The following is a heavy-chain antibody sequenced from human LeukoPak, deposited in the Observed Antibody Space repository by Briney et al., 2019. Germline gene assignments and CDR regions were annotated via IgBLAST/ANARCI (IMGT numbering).Heavy chain of an antibody. Sequence: APVKVSCKASGYTFTSYDINWVRQATGQRLEWMGWMNPNSGNTGYAQKFQGRVTMTRNTSISTAYMELSSLRSEDTAVYYCARRKITGIGFDPWGQGTLVTVSS. J-gene: IGHJ5*02. D-gene: IGHD3-10*01. CDR2: MNPNSGNT. CDR3: ARRKITGIGFDP. CDR1: GYTFTSYD. V-gene: IGHV1-8*01.